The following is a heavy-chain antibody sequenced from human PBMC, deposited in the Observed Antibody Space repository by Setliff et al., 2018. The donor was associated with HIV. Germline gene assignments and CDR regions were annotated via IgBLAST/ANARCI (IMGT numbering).Heavy chain of an antibody. Sequence: GASVKVSCKTSGGTFNTYPISWVRQAPGQGLEWMGGIIPIFGTANYAQKFQGRVTITTDESTSTAYMELSSLRSEDTAVYYCARSWPLDIVVVVAATLDYYGMDVWGQGTTVTVSS. CDR3: ARSWPLDIVVVVAATLDYYGMDV. CDR1: GGTFNTYP. D-gene: IGHD2-15*01. CDR2: IIPIFGTA. J-gene: IGHJ6*02. V-gene: IGHV1-69*05.